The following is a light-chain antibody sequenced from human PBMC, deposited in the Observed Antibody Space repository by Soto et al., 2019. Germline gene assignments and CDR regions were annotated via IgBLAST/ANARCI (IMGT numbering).Light chain of an antibody. CDR3: QQSYTSWWT. Sequence: IQMTQSPSFLSASVGDRVSITCRASQSISTHLSWYQQKKGKAPKXXIYAASSLQSWVPSRFTGSGYGTDFTLTISSLQPEDFATYYCQQSYTSWWTFGQGTKVDIK. CDR1: QSISTH. J-gene: IGKJ1*01. V-gene: IGKV1-39*01. CDR2: AAS.